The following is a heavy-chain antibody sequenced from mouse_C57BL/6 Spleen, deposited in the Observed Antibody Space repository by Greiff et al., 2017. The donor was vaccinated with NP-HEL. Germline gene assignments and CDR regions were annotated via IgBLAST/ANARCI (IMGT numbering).Heavy chain of an antibody. CDR1: GYTFTDYA. CDR2: ISTYYGDA. D-gene: IGHD1-1*01. V-gene: IGHV1-67*01. J-gene: IGHJ2*01. CDR3: AMSLTTVLFYYFDY. Sequence: QVQLQQSGPELVRPGVSVKISCKGSGYTFTDYAMHWVKQSHAKSLEWIGVISTYYGDASYIQKFKDKATMTVDKSSSTAYMELARLTSEDSAVYYCAMSLTTVLFYYFDYWGQGTTLTVSS.